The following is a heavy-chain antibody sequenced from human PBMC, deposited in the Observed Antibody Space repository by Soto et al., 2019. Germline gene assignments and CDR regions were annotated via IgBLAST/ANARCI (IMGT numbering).Heavy chain of an antibody. V-gene: IGHV4-61*01. CDR1: GDSISSATHY. D-gene: IGHD4-4*01. CDR3: AREVRVTTPKFYYYYGMDV. Sequence: SETLSLTCTVSGDSISSATHYWNWIRQHPGKGLEWIGYVYYSGSTNYNPSLKSRVTISVDTSKNQFSLKLSSVTAADTAVYYCAREVRVTTPKFYYYYGMDVWGRGTTVTVSS. CDR2: VYYSGST. J-gene: IGHJ6*02.